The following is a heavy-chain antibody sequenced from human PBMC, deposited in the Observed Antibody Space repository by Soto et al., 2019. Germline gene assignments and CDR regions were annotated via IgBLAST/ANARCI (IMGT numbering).Heavy chain of an antibody. CDR3: ARGRWLRQSFDY. J-gene: IGHJ4*02. Sequence: QVQLEQWGAGLLKPSETLSLTCAAYGGSFSGYYWSWIRQPPGKGLEWIGEINHSGSTNYNPSLKRRVTISVDTSKNQFSMNLYSVTAADTAVYCCARGRWLRQSFDYWGQGTLVTVSS. V-gene: IGHV4-34*02. CDR2: INHSGST. D-gene: IGHD5-12*01. CDR1: GGSFSGYY.